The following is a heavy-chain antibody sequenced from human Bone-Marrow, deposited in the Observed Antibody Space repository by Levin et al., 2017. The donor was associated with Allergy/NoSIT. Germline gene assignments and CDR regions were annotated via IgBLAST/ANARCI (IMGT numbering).Heavy chain of an antibody. D-gene: IGHD5-24*01. J-gene: IGHJ5*02. V-gene: IGHV3-9*01. CDR2: TDYSGGTI. CDR1: GFAFDDYA. CDR3: AKDLGLCPHQLES. Sequence: PGGSLRLSCTGSGFAFDDYAMHWVRQPPGKGLEWVAATDYSGGTIKYADSVRGRFTVSRDNAKNSVSLLMNGLTVADTAFYYCAKDLGLCPHQLESWGLGTLVTVSS.